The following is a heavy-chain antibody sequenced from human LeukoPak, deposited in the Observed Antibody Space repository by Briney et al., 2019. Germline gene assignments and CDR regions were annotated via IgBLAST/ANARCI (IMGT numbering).Heavy chain of an antibody. CDR3: ARGVTNTALFIGVYFDY. D-gene: IGHD5-18*01. Sequence: PGGSLRLSCAASGFTFRSYEMNWVRQAPGKGLEWVSYIRSSGGAIYYADSVKGRFTISRDNAKNSLYLQMNSLRAEDTAVYYCARGVTNTALFIGVYFDYWGQGTLVTVSS. V-gene: IGHV3-48*03. J-gene: IGHJ4*02. CDR2: IRSSGGAI. CDR1: GFTFRSYE.